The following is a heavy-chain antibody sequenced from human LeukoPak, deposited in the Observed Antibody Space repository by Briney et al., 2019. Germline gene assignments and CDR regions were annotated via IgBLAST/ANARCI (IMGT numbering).Heavy chain of an antibody. Sequence: GGSLRLSYATSGLTVSSNYMNWVRQAPGKGLEWVSALYIGGNTYYADSVRGRFTISRDNSKNTLYLQMNSLRAEDTAIYYCTTAAGYNYGQYWGRGTLVTVSS. CDR1: GLTVSSNY. CDR2: LYIGGNT. CDR3: TTAAGYNYGQY. V-gene: IGHV3-53*01. J-gene: IGHJ4*02. D-gene: IGHD5-18*01.